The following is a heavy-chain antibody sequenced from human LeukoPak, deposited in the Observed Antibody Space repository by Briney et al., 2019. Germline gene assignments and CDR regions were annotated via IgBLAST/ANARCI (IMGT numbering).Heavy chain of an antibody. CDR3: AREIVKGPVTTFT. CDR2: IYTSGST. D-gene: IGHD4-17*01. CDR1: GGSISSSSYY. Sequence: SETLSLTCTVSGGSISSSSYYWGWIRQPPGKGLEWIGRIYTSGSTNYNPSLKSRVTISVDTSKNQFSLKLSSVTAADTAVYYCAREIVKGPVTTFTWGQGTLVTVSS. J-gene: IGHJ5*02. V-gene: IGHV4-39*07.